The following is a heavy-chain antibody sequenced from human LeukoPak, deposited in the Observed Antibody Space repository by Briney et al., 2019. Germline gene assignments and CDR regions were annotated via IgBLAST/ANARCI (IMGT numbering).Heavy chain of an antibody. Sequence: PSETLSLTCTVSGGSISSGGYYWSWIRQPPGKGLEWIGYIYYSGSTNYNPSLKSRVTISVDTSKNQFSLKLSSVTAADTAVYYCARHVGLSPFDYWGQGTLVTVSS. CDR3: ARHVGLSPFDY. CDR1: GGSISSGGYY. D-gene: IGHD3-10*01. V-gene: IGHV4-61*08. J-gene: IGHJ4*02. CDR2: IYYSGST.